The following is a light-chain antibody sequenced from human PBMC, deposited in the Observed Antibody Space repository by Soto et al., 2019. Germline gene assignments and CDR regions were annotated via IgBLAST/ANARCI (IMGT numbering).Light chain of an antibody. J-gene: IGLJ2*01. V-gene: IGLV2-23*01. CDR1: SSDIGSYNF. Sequence: QSALTQPASVSGSPGQSITISCTGTSSDIGSYNFVSWYQQHVGKAPKLMTDEGSKRPSGVSDRFSASKSGNTASLTISGLQAEDEADYYCCSHAGDHVVFGGGTKLTVL. CDR2: EGS. CDR3: CSHAGDHVV.